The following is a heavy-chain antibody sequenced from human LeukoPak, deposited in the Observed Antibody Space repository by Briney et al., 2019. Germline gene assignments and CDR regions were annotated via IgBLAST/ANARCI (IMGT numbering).Heavy chain of an antibody. V-gene: IGHV1-69*04. Sequence: SVKVSCKASGGTFSSYAISWVRQAPGQGLEWMGRIIPILGIANYAQKFQGRVTITADKSTSTAYMELSSLRSEDTAVYYCARDFGRAEWELPPSGYWGQGTLVTVSS. J-gene: IGHJ4*02. CDR2: IIPILGIA. D-gene: IGHD1-26*01. CDR3: ARDFGRAEWELPPSGY. CDR1: GGTFSSYA.